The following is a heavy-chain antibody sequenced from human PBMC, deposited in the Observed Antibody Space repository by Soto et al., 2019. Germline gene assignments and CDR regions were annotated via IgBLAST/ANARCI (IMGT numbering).Heavy chain of an antibody. D-gene: IGHD1-26*01. J-gene: IGHJ4*02. CDR3: ARDLMGATAFDY. Sequence: EVQLVESGGGLVQPGGSLGLSCAASGFTFTGYWMSWVRQAPGKGLEGGANITQDGSEKYYVDSVKGRFTIYRDNAKQSLDLQMNSLRTEDTAVYYCARDLMGATAFDYWGQGTLVTVSS. V-gene: IGHV3-7*03. CDR2: ITQDGSEK. CDR1: GFTFTGYW.